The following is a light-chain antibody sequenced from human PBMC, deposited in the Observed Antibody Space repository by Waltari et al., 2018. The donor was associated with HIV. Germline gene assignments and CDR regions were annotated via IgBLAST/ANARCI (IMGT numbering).Light chain of an antibody. Sequence: EIVLTQSPGTMSLSPGERATLSCRASQSVASSLAWYQQKPGQAPRLLIFGASTRATGLPDRFSGRGSGTDFTLTINRLEPEDFAVYYCQQYGSSPLTFGGGTKVEVK. CDR3: QQYGSSPLT. V-gene: IGKV3-20*01. J-gene: IGKJ4*01. CDR1: QSVASS. CDR2: GAS.